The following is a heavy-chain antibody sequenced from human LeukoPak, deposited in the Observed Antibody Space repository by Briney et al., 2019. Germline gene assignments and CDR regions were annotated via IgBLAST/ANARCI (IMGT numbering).Heavy chain of an antibody. CDR2: ISSGSTI. Sequence: GGSLRLSCAASGFTFSSYEMNWVRQAPGKGLEWVSYISSGSTIYDADSVKGPFTISRDNAKNSLYLQMNSLRAEDTAVYYCARESIAVAGAPFDYWGQGTLVTVSS. D-gene: IGHD6-19*01. J-gene: IGHJ4*02. CDR3: ARESIAVAGAPFDY. V-gene: IGHV3-48*03. CDR1: GFTFSSYE.